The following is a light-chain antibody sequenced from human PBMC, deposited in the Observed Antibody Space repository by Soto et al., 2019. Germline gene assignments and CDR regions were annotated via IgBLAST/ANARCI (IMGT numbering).Light chain of an antibody. V-gene: IGKV3-20*01. Sequence: EIVLTQSPGTLSLSPGERATLSCRASQSVSSNYLAWYQQKPGQGPRLLVSGVSTRATGIPDRFGGSGSGTDFTITISRLETEDFAVYYCQQYDTSPMTFGQGTKVEI. CDR3: QQYDTSPMT. CDR2: GVS. CDR1: QSVSSNY. J-gene: IGKJ1*01.